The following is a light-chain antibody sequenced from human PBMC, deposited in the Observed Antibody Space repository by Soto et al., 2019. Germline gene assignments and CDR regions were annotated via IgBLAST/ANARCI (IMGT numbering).Light chain of an antibody. V-gene: IGKV1-5*01. CDR1: QSISSW. Sequence: TQLTHARPTLSASVGDRVTITVRASQSISSWLAWYQQKPGKAPKLLIYDASSLESGVPSRFSGSGSGTEFTLTISSLQPDDFATYYCQQYNSYSLTFGGGTKVDIK. CDR3: QQYNSYSLT. J-gene: IGKJ4*01. CDR2: DAS.